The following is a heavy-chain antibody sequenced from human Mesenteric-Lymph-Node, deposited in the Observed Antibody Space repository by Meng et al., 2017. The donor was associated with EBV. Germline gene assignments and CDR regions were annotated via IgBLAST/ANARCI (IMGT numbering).Heavy chain of an antibody. CDR2: INPISGGT. CDR1: GYTFTNYY. CDR3: ARGGDLVVVSPMEDY. Sequence: QVQVVQFGAEVKKPGASVKVSCKASGYTFTNYYMHWVRQAPGQGLEWVGRINPISGGTNLAQKFQGRVTMTRDTSISTVYLELSRLRSDDTAVYFCARGGDLVVVSPMEDYWGQGTLVTVSS. V-gene: IGHV1-2*06. D-gene: IGHD2-2*01. J-gene: IGHJ4*02.